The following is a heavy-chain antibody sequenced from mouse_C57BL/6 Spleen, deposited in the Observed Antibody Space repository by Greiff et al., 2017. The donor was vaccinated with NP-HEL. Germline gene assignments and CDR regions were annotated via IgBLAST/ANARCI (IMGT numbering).Heavy chain of an antibody. D-gene: IGHD2-3*01. CDR1: GYTFTDYY. CDR2: IYPGSGNT. CDR3: ARCDGSWYFDV. V-gene: IGHV1-76*01. J-gene: IGHJ1*03. Sequence: QVQLQQSGAELVRPGASVKLSCKASGYTFTDYYINWVKQRPGQGLEWIARIYPGSGNTYYNEKFKGKATLTAEKSSSTAYMQLSSLTSEDSAVYFCARCDGSWYFDVWGTGTTVTVSS.